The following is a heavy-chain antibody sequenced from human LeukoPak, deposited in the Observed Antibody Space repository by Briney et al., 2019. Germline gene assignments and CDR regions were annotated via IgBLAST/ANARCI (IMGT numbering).Heavy chain of an antibody. J-gene: IGHJ4*02. CDR3: ARDLSGSLYFDY. CDR1: GDSISSYY. V-gene: IGHV4-4*07. CDR2: LYISGST. Sequence: SETLSLTCSVSGDSISSYYWNWIRQPAGKGLEWIGRLYISGSTDYNPSLKSRVTMSVDTSKNQFSLKLSSVTAADTAVYYCARDLSGSLYFDYWGQGTLVTVSS. D-gene: IGHD3-10*01.